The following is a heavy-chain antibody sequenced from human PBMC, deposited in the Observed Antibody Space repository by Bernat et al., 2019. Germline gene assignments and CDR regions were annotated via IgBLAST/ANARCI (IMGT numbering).Heavy chain of an antibody. CDR2: INPNSGGT. CDR3: ARDPELRYSIPYYYYYYGMDV. D-gene: IGHD3-9*01. CDR1: GYTFTGYY. J-gene: IGHJ6*02. V-gene: IGHV1-2*02. Sequence: QVQLVQSGAEVKKPGASVKVSCKASGYTFTGYYMHWVRQAPGQGLEWMGWINPNSGGTNYAQKFKGRVTRTRDTSISTAYMELSRLRSDDTAVYYCARDPELRYSIPYYYYYYGMDVWGQGTTVTVSS.